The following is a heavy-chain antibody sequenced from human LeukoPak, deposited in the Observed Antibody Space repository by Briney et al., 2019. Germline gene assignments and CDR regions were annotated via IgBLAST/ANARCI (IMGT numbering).Heavy chain of an antibody. Sequence: GGSLRLSCAASGFTFSSYGMHWVRQAPGKGLEWVAFIRYDGSNKYYADSVKGRFTISRDNPKNTLYLQMNSLRVDDTAVYYCAKDLSGTSSNGFDPWGQGTLVTVSS. V-gene: IGHV3-30*02. J-gene: IGHJ5*02. CDR1: GFTFSSYG. CDR3: AKDLSGTSSNGFDP. D-gene: IGHD1-26*01. CDR2: IRYDGSNK.